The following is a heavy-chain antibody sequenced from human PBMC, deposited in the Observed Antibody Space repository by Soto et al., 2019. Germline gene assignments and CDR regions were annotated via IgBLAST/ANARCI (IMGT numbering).Heavy chain of an antibody. Sequence: QVQLVQSGAEVKKPGSSVKVSCKASGGTFSSYAISWVRQAPGQGLEWMGGIIPIFGTANYAQKFQGRVTINADESTSTAYMELSSLRSEDTAVYYCARQSIVGATVYYYYGMDVWGQGTTVTVSS. D-gene: IGHD1-26*01. J-gene: IGHJ6*02. V-gene: IGHV1-69*01. CDR1: GGTFSSYA. CDR2: IIPIFGTA. CDR3: ARQSIVGATVYYYYGMDV.